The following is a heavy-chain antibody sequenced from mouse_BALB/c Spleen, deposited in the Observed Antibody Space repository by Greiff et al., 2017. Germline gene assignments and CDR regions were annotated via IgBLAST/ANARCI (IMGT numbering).Heavy chain of an antibody. Sequence: EVMLVESGGGLVKPGGSLKLSCGASGFTFSSYAMSWVRQTPEKRLEWVASISSGGSTYYPDSVKGRFTISRDNARNILYLQMSSLRSEDTAMYYCARGGGYYDYAAYWGQGTLVTVSA. D-gene: IGHD2-4*01. CDR3: ARGGGYYDYAAY. CDR1: GFTFSSYA. J-gene: IGHJ3*01. V-gene: IGHV5-6-5*01. CDR2: ISSGGST.